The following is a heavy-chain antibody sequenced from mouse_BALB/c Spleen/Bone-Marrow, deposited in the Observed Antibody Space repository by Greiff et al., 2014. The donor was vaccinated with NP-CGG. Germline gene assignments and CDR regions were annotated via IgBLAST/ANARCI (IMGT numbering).Heavy chain of an antibody. CDR1: GFTFTSSL. V-gene: IGHV1S130*01. CDR3: ARSYRFWYFDV. J-gene: IGHJ1*01. CDR2: IHPNSGNT. Sequence: QVQLKESGAVLVRPGTSVNLSCKASGFTFTSSLMDWGKQRPGQGLEWIGDIHPNSGNTYYNEKFKGKATLTVDSSSSTAYVELSSLTSEDSAVYFCARSYRFWYFDVWGAGTTVTVSS. D-gene: IGHD2-14*01.